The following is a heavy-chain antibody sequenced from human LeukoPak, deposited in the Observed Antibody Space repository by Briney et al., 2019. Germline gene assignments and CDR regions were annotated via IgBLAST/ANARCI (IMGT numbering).Heavy chain of an antibody. Sequence: PSETLSLTCTVSGVSISYYYWSWIRQPPGKGLEWVGSLFHSGNTNYNPSLKSRVTISLDTSKNRVSLKLSSVTAANTAVYYCARGSSPFDYWGQGTLVTVSS. V-gene: IGHV4-59*08. CDR3: ARGSSPFDY. CDR2: LFHSGNT. CDR1: GVSISYYY. J-gene: IGHJ4*02.